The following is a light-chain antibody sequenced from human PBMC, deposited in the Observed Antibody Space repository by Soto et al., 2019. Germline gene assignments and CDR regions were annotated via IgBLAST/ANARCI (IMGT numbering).Light chain of an antibody. J-gene: IGLJ1*01. CDR1: SSDVGGHHF. CDR3: SSFSSSSTLYV. Sequence: QSALTQHASVSASPGQSITISCTGTSSDVGGHHFVSWYQQHPGKAPKVIIYEVSVGPSGVSDRFSGSKSDNTASLTISGLQADDEADYYCSSFSSSSTLYVFGTGTKLTVL. V-gene: IGLV2-14*01. CDR2: EVS.